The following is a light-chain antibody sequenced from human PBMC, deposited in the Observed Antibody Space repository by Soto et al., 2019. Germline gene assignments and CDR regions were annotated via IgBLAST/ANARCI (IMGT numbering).Light chain of an antibody. CDR3: SLFTSSTSYV. J-gene: IGLJ1*01. CDR2: DIN. V-gene: IGLV2-14*03. Sequence: QSVLTQPASVSGSPGQSIAISCTGTSSDVGSYNTVSWYQQYPGKEPKLMNHDINNRPSVISDRFSGSESGNTASLTISGLQAEDEADYYCSLFTSSTSYVFGTGTKVTVL. CDR1: SSDVGSYNT.